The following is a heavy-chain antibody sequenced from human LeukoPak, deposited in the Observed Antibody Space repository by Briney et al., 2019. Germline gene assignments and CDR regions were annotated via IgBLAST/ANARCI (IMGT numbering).Heavy chain of an antibody. J-gene: IGHJ4*02. D-gene: IGHD3-10*01. CDR1: GFTFSSYS. CDR3: ARTLPAGGGTMVRGVIDY. V-gene: IGHV3-48*01. Sequence: GGSLRLSCAASGFTFSSYSMNWVCQAPGKGLEWVSSISSSSSTIYYADSVKGRFTISRDNAKNSLYLQMNSLRAEDTAVYYCARTLPAGGGTMVRGVIDYWGQGTLVTVSS. CDR2: ISSSSSTI.